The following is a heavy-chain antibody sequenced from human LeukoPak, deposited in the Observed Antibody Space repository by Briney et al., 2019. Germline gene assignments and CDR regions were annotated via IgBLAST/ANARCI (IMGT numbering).Heavy chain of an antibody. CDR3: AHSKMATIPPFDY. CDR1: GYSFTGYY. Sequence: GASVKVSCKASGYSFTGYYMHWVGQAPGQGLEWMGWINPNSGGTNYAQKFQGRVTMTRDTSISTAYMELSRLRSDDTAVYYCAHSKMATIPPFDYWGQGTLVTVSS. V-gene: IGHV1-2*02. CDR2: INPNSGGT. J-gene: IGHJ4*02. D-gene: IGHD5-24*01.